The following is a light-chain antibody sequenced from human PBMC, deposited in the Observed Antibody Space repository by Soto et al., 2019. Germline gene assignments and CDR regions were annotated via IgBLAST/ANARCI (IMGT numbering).Light chain of an antibody. J-gene: IGKJ4*01. CDR2: DAS. CDR1: DDIINS. Sequence: DIQVTQSPSSRSASVGDRVAITCQASDDIINSLNWYQQKPGKAPKLLIHDASILQTGVPSRFSGSGSGTDFTFTITSLQPEDIATYYCQQYDILPITFGGGTKVDIK. CDR3: QQYDILPIT. V-gene: IGKV1-33*01.